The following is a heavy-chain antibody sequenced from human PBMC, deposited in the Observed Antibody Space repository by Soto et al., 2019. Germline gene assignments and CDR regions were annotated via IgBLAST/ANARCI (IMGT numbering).Heavy chain of an antibody. CDR2: ISWNSGSI. CDR3: AKDISPVIESGYMDV. J-gene: IGHJ6*03. Sequence: EVQLVESGGGLVQPGRSLRLSCAASGFTFDDYAMHWVRQAPGKGLEWVSGISWNSGSIGYADSVKGRFTISRDNAKNSLYLQMNSLRAEDTASYYCAKDISPVIESGYMDVWSKGTTVTVSS. V-gene: IGHV3-9*01. D-gene: IGHD3-16*02. CDR1: GFTFDDYA.